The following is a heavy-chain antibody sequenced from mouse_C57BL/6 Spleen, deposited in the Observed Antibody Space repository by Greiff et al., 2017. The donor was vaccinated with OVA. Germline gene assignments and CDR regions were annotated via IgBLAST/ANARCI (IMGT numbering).Heavy chain of an antibody. CDR3: AREADWDDAY. J-gene: IGHJ3*01. CDR2: ISYDGSN. V-gene: IGHV3-6*01. Sequence: VQLKQSGPGLVKPSQSLSLTCSVTGYSITSGYYWNWIRQFPGNKLEWMGYISYDGSNNYNPSLKNRISITRDTSKNQFFLKVNSGTTEDTATYYCAREADWDDAYWGQGTLVTVSA. D-gene: IGHD4-1*01. CDR1: GYSITSGYY.